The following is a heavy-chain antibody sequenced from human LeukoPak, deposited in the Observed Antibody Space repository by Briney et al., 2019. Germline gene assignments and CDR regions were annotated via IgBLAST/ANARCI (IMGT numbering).Heavy chain of an antibody. V-gene: IGHV3-30*04. CDR3: NLHDWFDP. Sequence: GGSLRLSCAASGFTFSSYAMHWVRQAPGKGLEWVAVISYDGSNKYYADSVKGRFTISRDNSKNTLYLQMNSLRAEDTAVYYCNLHDWFDPWGQGTLVTVSS. CDR2: ISYDGSNK. CDR1: GFTFSSYA. J-gene: IGHJ5*02.